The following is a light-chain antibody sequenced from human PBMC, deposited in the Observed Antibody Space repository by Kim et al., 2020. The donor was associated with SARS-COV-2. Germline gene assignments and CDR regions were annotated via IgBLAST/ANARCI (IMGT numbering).Light chain of an antibody. V-gene: IGKV3-20*01. J-gene: IGKJ2*01. CDR3: HQYSRAPDN. Sequence: EIVLTQSPGTLSLSPGERATLSCRASQSVRGRYLAWYQQKPGQAPRLLIYGASNRATGIPDRFSGIGSGTDFTLTISRLEPEDFAVYYCHQYSRAPDNFGQGTKLEI. CDR2: GAS. CDR1: QSVRGRY.